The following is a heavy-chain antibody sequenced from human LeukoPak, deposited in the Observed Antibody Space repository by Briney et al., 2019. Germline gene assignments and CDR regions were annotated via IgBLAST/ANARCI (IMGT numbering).Heavy chain of an antibody. CDR2: IKQDGSEK. J-gene: IGHJ2*01. V-gene: IGHV3-7*05. D-gene: IGHD3-10*01. CDR3: AKKGGEGTRYFDL. CDR1: GFTFSSYW. Sequence: GGSLRLSCAASGFTFSSYWMSWVRQAPGKGLEWVANIKQDGSEKYYVDSVKGRFTISRDNAKNSLYLQMSSLRAEDTALYYCAKKGGEGTRYFDLWGRGTLVTVSS.